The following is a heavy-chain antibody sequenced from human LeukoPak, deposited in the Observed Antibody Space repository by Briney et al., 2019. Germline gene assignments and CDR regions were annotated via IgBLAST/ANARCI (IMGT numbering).Heavy chain of an antibody. D-gene: IGHD6-13*01. V-gene: IGHV1-69*04. CDR1: GGTFSSYA. CDR2: IIPIFGIA. J-gene: IGHJ6*02. CDR3: ARLPVAAAGTDYYGMDV. Sequence: SVKVSCKASGGTFSSYAISWVRQAPGQGLEWMGRIIPIFGIANYAQKFQGRVTITADKSTSTAYMELSSQRSEDTAVYYCARLPVAAAGTDYYGMDVWGQGTTVTVSS.